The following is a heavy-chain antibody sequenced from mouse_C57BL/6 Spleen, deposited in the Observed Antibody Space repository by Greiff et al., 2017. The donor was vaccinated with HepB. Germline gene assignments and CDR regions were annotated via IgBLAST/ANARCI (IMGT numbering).Heavy chain of an antibody. V-gene: IGHV1-64*01. D-gene: IGHD2-5*01. Sequence: VQLQQPGAELVKPGASVKLSCKASGYTFTSYWMHWVKQRPGQGLEWIGMIHPNSGSTNYNEKFKSKATLTVDKSSSTAYMKLSSLTSEDSAVYYCARWRDSNPHAMDYWGQGTSVTVSS. CDR2: IHPNSGST. J-gene: IGHJ4*01. CDR1: GYTFTSYW. CDR3: ARWRDSNPHAMDY.